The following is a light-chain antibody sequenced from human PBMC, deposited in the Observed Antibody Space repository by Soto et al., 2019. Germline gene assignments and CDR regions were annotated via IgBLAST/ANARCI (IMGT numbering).Light chain of an antibody. J-gene: IGKJ2*01. CDR3: QQYNNCPLMYT. V-gene: IGKV3-15*01. Sequence: EIVMTQSPSTLSVSPGERATLSCRASQSVSSKLAWYQQKPGQAPRLLIYGASSRATGVPARFSGSGSGTEFTLTISSLQPEDFAVYYCQQYNNCPLMYTFGRGTKVEIK. CDR1: QSVSSK. CDR2: GAS.